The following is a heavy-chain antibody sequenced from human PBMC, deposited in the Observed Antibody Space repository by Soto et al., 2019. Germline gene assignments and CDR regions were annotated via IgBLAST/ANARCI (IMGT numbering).Heavy chain of an antibody. V-gene: IGHV3-53*01. CDR3: AKDEPGTTSFDY. J-gene: IGHJ4*02. CDR1: GFTVSSTY. Sequence: GGSLRLSCAASGFTVSSTYLTWVRQAPGKGLEWVAILYTGTDTVYADSVKGRFTISRDSSKNTFYLQMNSLRAEDTAVYYCAKDEPGTTSFDYWGQGILVTVSS. D-gene: IGHD1-1*01. CDR2: LYTGTDT.